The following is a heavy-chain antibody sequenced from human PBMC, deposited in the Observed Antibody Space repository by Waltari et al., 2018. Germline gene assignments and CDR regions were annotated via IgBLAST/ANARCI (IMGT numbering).Heavy chain of an antibody. D-gene: IGHD4-17*01. CDR1: VFTFSSCE. V-gene: IGHV3-48*03. Sequence: EVQLVESGGGLVQPGGSLRLSCAASVFTFSSCEINWVRQAPGKGPEWVSYITSSGNAIYYADSVKGRFTISRDNTKNSLYLQMNSLRAEDTAVYYCARDLGLRRDYWGQGTLVTVSS. J-gene: IGHJ4*02. CDR2: ITSSGNAI. CDR3: ARDLGLRRDY.